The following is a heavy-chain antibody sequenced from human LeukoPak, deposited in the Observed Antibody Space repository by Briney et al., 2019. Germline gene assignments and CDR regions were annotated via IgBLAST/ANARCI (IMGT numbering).Heavy chain of an antibody. CDR2: IYYGGST. Sequence: SETLSPTCTVSGGSISSYYWSWIRQPPGKGLEWMGYIYYGGSTNYHTPRKSRVTISVDTSRNQFSLKLSSVTAADTVVYYCARRGEGTPGGYYYYYGMDVWGQGTTVTVSS. V-gene: IGHV4-59*08. CDR3: ARRGEGTPGGYYYYYGMDV. D-gene: IGHD3-10*01. J-gene: IGHJ6*02. CDR1: GGSISSYY.